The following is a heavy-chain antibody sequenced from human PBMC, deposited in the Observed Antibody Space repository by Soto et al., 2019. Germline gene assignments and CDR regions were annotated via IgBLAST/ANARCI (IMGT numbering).Heavy chain of an antibody. D-gene: IGHD6-13*01. CDR2: INPGGST. Sequence: PSETLSLTCTVSGGSISSGDYYWSWIRQPPGKGLEWIGEINPGGSTNYNPSLKSRVTISVDTSKNQFSLKMSSVTAADTAVYFCASIRASGWTKEGWFDPWGQGTPVTVSS. CDR1: GGSISSGDYY. V-gene: IGHV4-61*08. CDR3: ASIRASGWTKEGWFDP. J-gene: IGHJ5*02.